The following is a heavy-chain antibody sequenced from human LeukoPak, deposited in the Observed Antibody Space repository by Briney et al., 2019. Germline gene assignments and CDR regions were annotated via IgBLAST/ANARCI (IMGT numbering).Heavy chain of an antibody. CDR3: AKDESNYDWFDP. CDR2: ISSTSYTI. Sequence: PGGSLRLSCAASGFTFSSYTMNWVRQAPGKGLEWISYISSTSYTIYYADSVKGRFTISRDNSKNTLYLQMNSLRAEDTAVYYCAKDESNYDWFDPWGQGTLVTVSS. J-gene: IGHJ5*02. D-gene: IGHD4-11*01. CDR1: GFTFSSYT. V-gene: IGHV3-48*01.